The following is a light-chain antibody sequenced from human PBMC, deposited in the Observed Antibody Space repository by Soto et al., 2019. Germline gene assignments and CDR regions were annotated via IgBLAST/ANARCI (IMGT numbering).Light chain of an antibody. Sequence: SVLIQPPSASGTPGQRVTISCSGSSSNIGSHTVNWYQQLPGKAPKLLICRDNQRPSGVPDRFSGSKSGTSASLAISGLQSEDEADYYCAAWDDNLSGYVFATGTKVTV. V-gene: IGLV1-44*01. CDR1: SSNIGSHT. J-gene: IGLJ1*01. CDR3: AAWDDNLSGYV. CDR2: RDN.